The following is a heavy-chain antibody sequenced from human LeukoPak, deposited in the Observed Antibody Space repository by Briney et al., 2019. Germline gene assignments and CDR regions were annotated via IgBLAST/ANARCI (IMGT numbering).Heavy chain of an antibody. J-gene: IGHJ4*02. CDR2: ISFYGANK. Sequence: GGPLRLSCATSGFTFSMSSMLWLRLAPGKGREGLAGISFYGANKLSGDSVKGRLSISRDNSKNTLYPQINSLGLDDTVVYFCARGRAGIAAAGFDYGGQGTLVTVSS. CDR3: ARGRAGIAAAGFDY. CDR1: GFTFSMSS. D-gene: IGHD6-13*01. V-gene: IGHV3-30*14.